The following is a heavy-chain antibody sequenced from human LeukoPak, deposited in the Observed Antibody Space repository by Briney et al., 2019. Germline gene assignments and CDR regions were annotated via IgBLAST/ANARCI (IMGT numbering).Heavy chain of an antibody. CDR2: IKQDGSEK. J-gene: IGHJ4*02. CDR3: ARVRGSYSFDY. V-gene: IGHV3-7*01. Sequence: GSLRLSCAASGFTFSSYSMSWVRQAPGKGLEWVANIKQDGSEKYCVDSVKGRFTISRDNAKNSLSLQMSSLRAEDTAVYYCARVRGSYSFDYWGQGTLVTVSS. CDR1: GFTFSSYS. D-gene: IGHD1-26*01.